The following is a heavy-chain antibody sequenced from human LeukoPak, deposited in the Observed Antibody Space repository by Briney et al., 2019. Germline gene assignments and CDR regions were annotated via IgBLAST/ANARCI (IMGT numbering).Heavy chain of an antibody. CDR1: GGSFSDYY. V-gene: IGHV4-34*01. J-gene: IGHJ5*02. CDR3: ARDRASIAASRGFDP. CDR2: INHSGST. Sequence: PSETLSLTCAVYGGSFSDYYWSWIRQPPGKGLEWIGEINHSGSTNYNPSLKSRVTISVDTSKNQFSLKLSSVTAADTAVYYCARDRASIAASRGFDPWGQGTLLTVSS. D-gene: IGHD6-6*01.